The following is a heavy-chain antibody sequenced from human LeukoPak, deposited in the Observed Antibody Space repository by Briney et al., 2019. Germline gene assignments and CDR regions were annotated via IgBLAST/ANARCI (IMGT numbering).Heavy chain of an antibody. J-gene: IGHJ4*02. V-gene: IGHV3-23*01. CDR2: ISGSGGST. CDR1: GFTFSNAW. D-gene: IGHD1-26*01. Sequence: GGSLRLSCAASGFTFSNAWMSWVRQAPGKGLEWVSAISGSGGSTYYADSVKGRFTISRDNSKNTLYLQMNSLRAEDTAVYYCAKEVGYSGSYRDYWGQGTLVTVSS. CDR3: AKEVGYSGSYRDY.